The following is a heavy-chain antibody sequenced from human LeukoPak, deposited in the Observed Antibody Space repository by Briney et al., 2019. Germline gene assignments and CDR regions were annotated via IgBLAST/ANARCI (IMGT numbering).Heavy chain of an antibody. V-gene: IGHV1-46*01. Sequence: ASVKVSCKASGYTFTSYYMHWVRQAPGQGLEWMGIINPSGGSTSYAQKFQGRVTMTEDTSTDTAYMELSSLRSEDTAVYYCATTTNDFWSGYFSYWGQGTLVTVSS. CDR1: GYTFTSYY. J-gene: IGHJ4*02. CDR2: INPSGGST. CDR3: ATTTNDFWSGYFSY. D-gene: IGHD3-3*01.